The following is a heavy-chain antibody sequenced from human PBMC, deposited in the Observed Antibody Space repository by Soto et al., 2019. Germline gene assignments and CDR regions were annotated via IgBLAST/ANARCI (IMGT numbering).Heavy chain of an antibody. J-gene: IGHJ1*01. D-gene: IGHD1-26*01. CDR3: ASRYVVEGGSYSEYFQH. CDR1: GGTFSSYT. V-gene: IGHV1-69*02. CDR2: IIPILGIA. Sequence: QVQLVQSGAEVKKPGSSVKVSCKASGGTFSSYTISWVRQAPGQGLEWMGRIIPILGIANYAQKFQGRVTITADKSTSTAYRELSSLRSEDTAVYYCASRYVVEGGSYSEYFQHWGQGTLVTVSS.